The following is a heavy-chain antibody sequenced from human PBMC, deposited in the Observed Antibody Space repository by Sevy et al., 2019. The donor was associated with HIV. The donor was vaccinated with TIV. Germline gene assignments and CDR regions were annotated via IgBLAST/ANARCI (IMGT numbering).Heavy chain of an antibody. CDR2: IYYNGHT. V-gene: IGHV4-59*08. D-gene: IGHD1-26*01. Sequence: SETLSLTCTVSGGSITSLYWNWIRQPPGKGLEWIANIYYNGHTNYNPSLKSRVTLSFDTSKNQFSLVLSSVTAADTAMYYCAGENAWGRGYSWGQGTLVTVSS. J-gene: IGHJ4*02. CDR1: GGSITSLY. CDR3: AGENAWGRGYS.